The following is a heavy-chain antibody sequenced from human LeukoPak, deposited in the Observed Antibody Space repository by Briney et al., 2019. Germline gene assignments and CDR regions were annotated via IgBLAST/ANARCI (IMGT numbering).Heavy chain of an antibody. Sequence: SETLSLTCVVSDYSITTDYYWAWIRQPPGKGLEWIGYIYYSGSTNYNPSLKSRVTISVDTSKNQFSLKLSSVTAADTAVYYCARDPKRRAFDIWGQGTMVTVSS. CDR3: ARDPKRRAFDI. D-gene: IGHD1-1*01. V-gene: IGHV4-61*01. CDR1: DYSITTDYY. J-gene: IGHJ3*02. CDR2: IYYSGST.